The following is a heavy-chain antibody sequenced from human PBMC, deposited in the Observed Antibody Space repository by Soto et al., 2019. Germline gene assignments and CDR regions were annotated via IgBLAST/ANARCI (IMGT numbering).Heavy chain of an antibody. CDR1: GYTFTSYA. D-gene: IGHD6-19*01. J-gene: IGHJ4*02. V-gene: IGHV1-3*01. CDR2: INGGNGNK. CDR3: ARELRMKQRLVPDY. Sequence: QVQLVQSGAEVKKPGASVKVSCKASGYTFTSYAMHWVRQAPGQRLEWMGWINGGNGNKKYSQKLQGRVTITRDTAESTAYMEMSSLRSEDTAVYYCARELRMKQRLVPDYWGQGTLVTVSS.